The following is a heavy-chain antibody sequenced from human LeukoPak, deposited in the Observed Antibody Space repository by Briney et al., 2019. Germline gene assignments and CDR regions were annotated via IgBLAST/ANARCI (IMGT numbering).Heavy chain of an antibody. J-gene: IGHJ4*02. Sequence: GRSLRLSCAVSGSTSSRNFMSWVRQTPAKGLEWVANIDQDGSEKNYVESVKGRFTISRDNAKNSLFLQMNSLRAEDTAIYYCASGAGWESGYWGQGTLVTVSS. CDR2: IDQDGSEK. CDR3: ASGAGWESGY. CDR1: GSTSSRNF. D-gene: IGHD1-26*01. V-gene: IGHV3-7*01.